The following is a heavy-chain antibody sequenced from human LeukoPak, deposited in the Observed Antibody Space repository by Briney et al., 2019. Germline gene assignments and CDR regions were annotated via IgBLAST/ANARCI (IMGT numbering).Heavy chain of an antibody. D-gene: IGHD3-3*01. CDR2: ISSSSSYI. Sequence: GGSLRLSCAASGFTFSSYSMNWVRQAPGKGLEWVSSISSSSSYIYYADSVKGRFTISRDNAKNSLYLQMNSLRAEDTAVYYCTQNDFWNGGGRDYWGQGTLVTVSS. J-gene: IGHJ4*02. V-gene: IGHV3-21*01. CDR1: GFTFSSYS. CDR3: TQNDFWNGGGRDY.